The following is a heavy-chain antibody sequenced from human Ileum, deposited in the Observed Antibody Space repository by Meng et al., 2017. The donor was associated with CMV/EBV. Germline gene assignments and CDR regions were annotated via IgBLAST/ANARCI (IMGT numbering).Heavy chain of an antibody. D-gene: IGHD4-17*01. CDR1: GFTFSSYA. J-gene: IGHJ4*02. Sequence: GGSLRLSCAASGFTFSSYAMSWVRQAPGKGLEWVSAISGSGGSTYYADSVKGRFTISRDNSMNPLYLQMKSLRAEDTAVYYCAKAIKTTVTTAGYWGQGTLVTVSS. CDR3: AKAIKTTVTTAGY. V-gene: IGHV3-23*01. CDR2: ISGSGGST.